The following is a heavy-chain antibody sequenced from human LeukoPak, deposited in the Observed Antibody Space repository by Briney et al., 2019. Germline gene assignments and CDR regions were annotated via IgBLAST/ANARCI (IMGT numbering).Heavy chain of an antibody. J-gene: IGHJ4*02. CDR1: GGSVSSSAYY. CDR2: IYYSGST. V-gene: IGHV4-39*07. Sequence: SETLSLTCTVSGGSVSSSAYYWGWIRQPPEKGLEWIGNIYYSGSTYYSPSLKSRVTISIDTSKNQFSLKLSSVTAADTAVYYCARDGRFPPEVLPRYFDSWGQGTLVTVSS. D-gene: IGHD1-14*01. CDR3: ARDGRFPPEVLPRYFDS.